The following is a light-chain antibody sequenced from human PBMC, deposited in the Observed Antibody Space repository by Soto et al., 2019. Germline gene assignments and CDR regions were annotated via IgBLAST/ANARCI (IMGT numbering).Light chain of an antibody. V-gene: IGLV2-14*01. Sequence: QSVLTQPASVSGSPGQSITVSCTGTSGDVGAYNYVSWYQQHPGKAPKLIIYDVTNRPSGISNRFSGAKSGNTASLTISGLQAEDDADYYCSSYQSSRTYVFGTGTKLTVL. J-gene: IGLJ1*01. CDR3: SSYQSSRTYV. CDR2: DVT. CDR1: SGDVGAYNY.